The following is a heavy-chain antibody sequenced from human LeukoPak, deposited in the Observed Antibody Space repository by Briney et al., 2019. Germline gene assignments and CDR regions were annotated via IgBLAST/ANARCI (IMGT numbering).Heavy chain of an antibody. J-gene: IGHJ5*02. CDR2: IKQDGSEK. CDR3: ARDHIVATIQDNWFDP. V-gene: IGHV3-7*01. D-gene: IGHD5-12*01. CDR1: GLTFSSYW. Sequence: GGSLRLSCAASGLTFSSYWMSWVRQAPGKGLEWVANIKQDGSEKYYVDSVKGRFTISRDNAKNSLYLQMNSLRAEDTAVYYCARDHIVATIQDNWFDPWGQGTLVTVSS.